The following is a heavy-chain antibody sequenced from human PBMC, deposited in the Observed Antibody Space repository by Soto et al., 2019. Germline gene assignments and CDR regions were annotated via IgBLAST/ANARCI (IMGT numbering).Heavy chain of an antibody. CDR2: ISGYSGNT. V-gene: IGHV1-18*01. D-gene: IGHD6-13*01. Sequence: ASVKVSCKASGYTFTNYGISWVRQAPGQGPEWMGWISGYSGNTNYAQKLQGRVTMTTDTSTSTAYMELRSLRSDDTAVYYCARDESGIAAAGNWFDPWGQGTLVTVSS. J-gene: IGHJ5*02. CDR1: GYTFTNYG. CDR3: ARDESGIAAAGNWFDP.